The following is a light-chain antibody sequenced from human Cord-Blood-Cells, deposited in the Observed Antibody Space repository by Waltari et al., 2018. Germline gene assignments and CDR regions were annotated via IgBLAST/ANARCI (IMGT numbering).Light chain of an antibody. CDR2: EVS. J-gene: IGLJ2*01. CDR3: SSYAGSNNLV. CDR1: SSAVGGYNY. V-gene: IGLV2-8*01. Sequence: QSALTQPPSASGSPGQSVTISCTGTSSAVGGYNYVSWYQQHPGTAPKLMIYEVSKRPSGVPDCFSGSKSGNTASLTVSGLQAEDEADYYCSSYAGSNNLVFGGGTKLTVL.